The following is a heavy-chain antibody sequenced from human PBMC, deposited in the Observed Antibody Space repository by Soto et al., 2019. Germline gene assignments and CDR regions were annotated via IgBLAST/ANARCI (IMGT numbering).Heavy chain of an antibody. J-gene: IGHJ6*02. CDR2: INHSGST. Sequence: QVQLQQWGAGLLKPSETLSLTCAVYGGSFSGYYWSWIRQPPGKGLEWIGEINHSGSTNYNPSLKSRVTISVDTSKNQFSLKLSSVTAADTGVSYCARMWEYCSGGSCYRVRGMDVWGQGTTVTVSS. CDR1: GGSFSGYY. V-gene: IGHV4-34*01. D-gene: IGHD2-15*01. CDR3: ARMWEYCSGGSCYRVRGMDV.